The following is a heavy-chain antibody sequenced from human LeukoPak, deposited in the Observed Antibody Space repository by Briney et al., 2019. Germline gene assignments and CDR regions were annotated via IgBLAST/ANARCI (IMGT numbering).Heavy chain of an antibody. J-gene: IGHJ4*02. CDR3: AREGRSVRYFDY. CDR1: GFTSTPSE. V-gene: IGHV3-48*03. D-gene: IGHD3-3*01. Sequence: PGGSLRLSCAASGFTSTPSELNWVRQAPGKGLEWISYISHTGSLTYYADSVKGRFTISRDNAKNSLYLQMNSLRAEDTAIYYCAREGRSVRYFDYWGQGTLVTVSS. CDR2: ISHTGSLT.